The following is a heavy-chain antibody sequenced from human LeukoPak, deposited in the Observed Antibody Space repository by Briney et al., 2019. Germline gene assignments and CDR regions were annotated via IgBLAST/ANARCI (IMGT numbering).Heavy chain of an antibody. V-gene: IGHV3-23*01. CDR1: GFTFSSYG. J-gene: IGHJ4*02. CDR3: AKDLQLAPWDY. CDR2: ISGSGDNT. Sequence: GGSLRLSCAASGFTFSSYGMSWVRQAPGKGLEWVSAISGSGDNTYYADSVKGRFTISRDNSKNTLYLQMNSLRAEDTAVYYCAKDLQLAPWDYWGQGTLVTVSS. D-gene: IGHD6-13*01.